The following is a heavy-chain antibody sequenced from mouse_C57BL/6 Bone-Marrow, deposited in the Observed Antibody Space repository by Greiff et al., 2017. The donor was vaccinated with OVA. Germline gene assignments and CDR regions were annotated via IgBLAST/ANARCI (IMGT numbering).Heavy chain of an antibody. J-gene: IGHJ2*01. V-gene: IGHV1-61*01. Sequence: VQLQQPGAELVRPGSSVKLSCKASGYTFTSYWMDWVKQRPGQGLEWIGNIYPSDSATHYNQKFKDKATLTVDKSSSTADMQLSSLTSEDSAVYYCARDSTGYLDYWGQGTTLTVSS. CDR3: ARDSTGYLDY. CDR1: GYTFTSYW. CDR2: IYPSDSAT. D-gene: IGHD3-2*02.